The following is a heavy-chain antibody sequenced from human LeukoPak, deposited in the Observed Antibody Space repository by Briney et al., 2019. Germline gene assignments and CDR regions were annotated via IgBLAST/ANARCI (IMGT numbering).Heavy chain of an antibody. CDR1: GGSISSYY. CDR3: ASSTLAYCGGDCYSGGWFDP. J-gene: IGHJ5*02. D-gene: IGHD2-21*02. Sequence: SETLCLTCTVSGGSISSYYWSWIRQPPGKGLEWIGYIYYSGSTNYNPSLKSRVTISVDTSKNQFSLKLSSVTAADTAVYYCASSTLAYCGGDCYSGGWFDPWGQGTLVTVSS. V-gene: IGHV4-59*01. CDR2: IYYSGST.